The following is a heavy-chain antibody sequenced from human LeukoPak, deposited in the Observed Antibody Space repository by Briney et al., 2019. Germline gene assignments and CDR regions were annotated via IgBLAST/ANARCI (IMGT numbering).Heavy chain of an antibody. CDR3: ARGLVGATVDY. CDR1: GVSFSGYY. V-gene: IGHV4-34*01. J-gene: IGHJ4*02. D-gene: IGHD1-26*01. CDR2: INHSGST. Sequence: SETLSLTCAVYGVSFSGYYRSWIRQPPGKGLEWIGEINHSGSTNYNPSLKSRVTISVDTSKNQFSLKLSSVTAADTAVYYCARGLVGATVDYWGQGTLVTVSS.